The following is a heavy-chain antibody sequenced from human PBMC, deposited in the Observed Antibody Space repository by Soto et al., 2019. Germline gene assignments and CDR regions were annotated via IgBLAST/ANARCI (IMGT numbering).Heavy chain of an antibody. J-gene: IGHJ6*02. CDR1: GGTFSSYA. Sequence: QVQPVQSGAEGKKPGCSVKVSCKASGGTFSSYAISSVRQAPGQGLEWMGGIIPIFCTANYAQKVQGKVTITADESTSTAYMEVRIMRSEDTAVYYCARSRITFVREVIIRSYYYYGMDVWGQATTVTVSS. CDR3: ARSRITFVREVIIRSYYYYGMDV. CDR2: IIPIFCTA. D-gene: IGHD3-10*01. V-gene: IGHV1-69*01.